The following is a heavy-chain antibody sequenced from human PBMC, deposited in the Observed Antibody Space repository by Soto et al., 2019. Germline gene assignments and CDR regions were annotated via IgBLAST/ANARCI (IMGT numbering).Heavy chain of an antibody. D-gene: IGHD4-4*01. CDR3: ARGNLNILFDY. CDR1: GGSISSGGYY. Sequence: PSDTLSLTCTVSGGSISSGGYYWSWIRQHPGKGLEWIGYIYYSGSTYYNPSLKSRVTISVDTSKNQFSLKLSSVTAADTAVYYCARGNLNILFDYWGQGTLVTVSS. CDR2: IYYSGST. V-gene: IGHV4-31*03. J-gene: IGHJ4*02.